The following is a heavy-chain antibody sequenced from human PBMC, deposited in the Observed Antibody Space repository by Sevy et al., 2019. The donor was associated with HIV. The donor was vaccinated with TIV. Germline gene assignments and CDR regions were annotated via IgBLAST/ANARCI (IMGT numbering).Heavy chain of an antibody. CDR1: GGSVSSGSYY. V-gene: IGHV4-61*01. Sequence: SETLSLTCTVSGGSVSSGSYYWSWIRQPPGKGLEWIGYIYYSGSTNYNPSLKSRVTISVDTSKNQFSLKLSSVTAADTAVYYCAGEGVVAAVVDYWGQGTLVTVSS. D-gene: IGHD2-15*01. CDR3: AGEGVVAAVVDY. J-gene: IGHJ4*02. CDR2: IYYSGST.